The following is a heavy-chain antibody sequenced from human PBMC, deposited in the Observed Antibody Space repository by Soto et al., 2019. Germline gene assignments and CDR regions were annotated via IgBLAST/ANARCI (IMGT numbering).Heavy chain of an antibody. CDR1: EFTVSSNY. V-gene: IGHV3-53*01. J-gene: IGHJ6*02. Sequence: EVQLVESGGGLIQPGGSLRVSCAASEFTVSSNYMTWVRQAPGKGLEWVSVIDTAGRANYAESVKGRFTNSRDNSKNTLYFQMNSLRVEDTAVYYCARGATYYDFWSGHYTSYTYYGMDVWGQGTTVTVS. D-gene: IGHD3-3*01. CDR3: ARGATYYDFWSGHYTSYTYYGMDV. CDR2: IDTAGRA.